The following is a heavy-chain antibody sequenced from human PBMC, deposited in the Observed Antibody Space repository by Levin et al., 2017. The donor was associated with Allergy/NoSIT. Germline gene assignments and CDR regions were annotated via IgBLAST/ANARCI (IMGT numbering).Heavy chain of an antibody. V-gene: IGHV4-34*01. Sequence: SQTLSLTCAVYGGSFSGYYWSWIRQPPGKGLEWIGEINHSGSTNYNPSLKSRVTISVDTSKNQFSLKLSSVTAADTAVYYCARVSHSSYGSINFDYWGQGTLVTVSS. CDR2: INHSGST. D-gene: IGHD5-18*01. CDR3: ARVSHSSYGSINFDY. J-gene: IGHJ4*02. CDR1: GGSFSGYY.